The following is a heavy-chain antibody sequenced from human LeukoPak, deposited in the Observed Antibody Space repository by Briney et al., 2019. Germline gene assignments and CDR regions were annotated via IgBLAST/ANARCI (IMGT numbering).Heavy chain of an antibody. D-gene: IGHD3-16*02. Sequence: ASVKVSCKASGYTFTGYYMHWVRQAPGQGLEWMGWINPNSGGINYAQKFQGRVTMTRDTSISTAYMELSRLRSDDTAVYYCARTYYDYVWGSYRFHWFDPWGQGTLVTVSS. CDR3: ARTYYDYVWGSYRFHWFDP. J-gene: IGHJ5*02. V-gene: IGHV1-2*02. CDR1: GYTFTGYY. CDR2: INPNSGGI.